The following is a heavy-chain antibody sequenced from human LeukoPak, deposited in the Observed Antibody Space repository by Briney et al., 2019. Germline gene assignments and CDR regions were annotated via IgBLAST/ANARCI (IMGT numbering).Heavy chain of an antibody. Sequence: PGGSLRLSCAASGFTFSNYAMSWVRQAPGKGLDWVSAISGSSGDSTYYADSVKGRFTISRDNSKNTLYLQMNSLRAEDTAVYYCAKDLEAAALYYSYYMDVWGKGTTVPVSS. V-gene: IGHV3-23*01. CDR2: ISGSSGDST. CDR1: GFTFSNYA. CDR3: AKDLEAAALYYSYYMDV. J-gene: IGHJ6*03. D-gene: IGHD6-13*01.